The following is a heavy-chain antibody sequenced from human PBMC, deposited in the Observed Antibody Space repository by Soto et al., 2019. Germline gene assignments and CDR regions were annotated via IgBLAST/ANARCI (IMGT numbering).Heavy chain of an antibody. CDR2: IYHSGST. J-gene: IGHJ4*02. CDR3: ARAYEGDCDY. CDR1: GGSISSGGYS. D-gene: IGHD5-12*01. V-gene: IGHV4-30-2*01. Sequence: PSETLSLTCAVSGGSISSGGYSWSWIRQPPGKGLEWIGYIYHSGSTYYNPSLKSRVTISVDRSKNQFSLKLRSVTAVDSAVYYCARAYEGDCDYWVQGTLVTVSS.